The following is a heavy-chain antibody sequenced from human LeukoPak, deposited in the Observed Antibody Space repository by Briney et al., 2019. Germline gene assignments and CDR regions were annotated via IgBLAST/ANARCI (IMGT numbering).Heavy chain of an antibody. CDR3: ARDRSYYDSGSHQGFDD. CDR1: GFTFSNYA. Sequence: GGSLRLSFAASGFTFSNYAMTWVRQAPGKGLEWVSGISGGGRSTYYIDSVKGRFTISRDNSRNTLYLHMNYLRADDTALYYCARDRSYYDSGSHQGFDDWGQGTLVTVSS. D-gene: IGHD3-10*01. V-gene: IGHV3-23*01. CDR2: ISGGGRST. J-gene: IGHJ4*02.